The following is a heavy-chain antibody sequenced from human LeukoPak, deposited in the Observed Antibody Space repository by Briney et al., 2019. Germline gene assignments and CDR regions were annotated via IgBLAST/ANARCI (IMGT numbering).Heavy chain of an antibody. J-gene: IGHJ4*02. CDR1: GFTFSSYG. V-gene: IGHV3-30*02. D-gene: IGHD6-19*01. CDR2: IRYDGSNK. CDR3: AKDPYRDPKSEAGPTYLDY. Sequence: GGSLRLSCAASGFTFSSYGMHWVRQAPGKGLEWVAFIRYDGSNKYYADSVKGRFTISRDNSKNTLYLQMNSLRAEDTAVYYCAKDPYRDPKSEAGPTYLDYWGQGTLVTVSS.